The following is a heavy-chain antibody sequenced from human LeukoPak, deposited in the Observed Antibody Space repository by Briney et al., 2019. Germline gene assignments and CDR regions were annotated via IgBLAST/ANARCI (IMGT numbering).Heavy chain of an antibody. Sequence: GASVKVSCKASGYIFTTDYMHWVRQAPGQGLEWMGWISAYNGNTNYAQKLQGRVTMTTDTSTSTAYMELRSLRSDDTAVYYCAREPGSGYCSSTSCFKPLDNWFDPWGQGTLVTVSS. CDR2: ISAYNGNT. D-gene: IGHD2-2*01. J-gene: IGHJ5*02. CDR1: GYIFTTDY. CDR3: AREPGSGYCSSTSCFKPLDNWFDP. V-gene: IGHV1-18*04.